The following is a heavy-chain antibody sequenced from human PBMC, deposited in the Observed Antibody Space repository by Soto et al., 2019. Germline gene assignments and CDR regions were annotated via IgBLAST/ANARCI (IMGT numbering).Heavy chain of an antibody. D-gene: IGHD3-10*01. CDR2: INPILSMS. CDR1: GDTFSFYT. CDR3: ATSYGSGYRAFDY. V-gene: IGHV1-69*02. Sequence: QVQLVQSGAEVKKPGSSVKVSCKASGDTFSFYTINWVRQAPGLGLEWVGRINPILSMSNYAQEFQGRVTMTADKSTNTAYMELRSLRSEDTAMYYCATSYGSGYRAFDYWGQGALVTVSS. J-gene: IGHJ4*02.